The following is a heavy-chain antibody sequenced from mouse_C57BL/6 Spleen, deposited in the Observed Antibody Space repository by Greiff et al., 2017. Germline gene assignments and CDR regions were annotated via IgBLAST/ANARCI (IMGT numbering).Heavy chain of an antibody. Sequence: VQLKQSGPELVKPGASVKLPCTASGYTFTDYTMAWVQQSPGKSLEWIGDINPSDGGTIYNHTFKGQATLSVDKSSSTAYLEVRSLTSEDTAVYYCTRAGYYDSRDWFAYWGQGTTLTVSA. CDR1: GYTFTDYT. D-gene: IGHD2-3*01. CDR3: TRAGYYDSRDWFAY. V-gene: IGHV1-18*01. J-gene: IGHJ3*01. CDR2: INPSDGGT.